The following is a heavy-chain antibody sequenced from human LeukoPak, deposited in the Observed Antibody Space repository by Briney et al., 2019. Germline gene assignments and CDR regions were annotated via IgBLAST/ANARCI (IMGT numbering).Heavy chain of an antibody. J-gene: IGHJ6*02. CDR3: ARQVRLFHTYHHGMDI. CDR2: IYYSGSI. D-gene: IGHD2/OR15-2a*01. V-gene: IGHV4-39*01. Sequence: SETLSLTCNVSGGSISNYNYYWGWIRQPPGKGLEWIGSIYYSGSIYCIPSLKSRVTISVDTSENQFSLSLTSVTAADTAVYYCARQVRLFHTYHHGMDIWGQGTTVTVSS. CDR1: GGSISNYNYY.